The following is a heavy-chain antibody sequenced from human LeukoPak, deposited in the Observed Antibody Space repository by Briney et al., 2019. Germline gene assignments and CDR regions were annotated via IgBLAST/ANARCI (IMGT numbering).Heavy chain of an antibody. D-gene: IGHD1-26*01. CDR2: IYTSGSS. CDR3: ARTTYGSPRAFDI. Sequence: SETLSLTCTVSGDSISTYYWSWIRQPAGKGLEWIGRIYTSGSSNYNPSLKSRATVSVDTSKKSFSLKLFSVTAADTAVYYCARTTYGSPRAFDIWGQGTMVTVSS. J-gene: IGHJ3*02. V-gene: IGHV4-4*07. CDR1: GDSISTYY.